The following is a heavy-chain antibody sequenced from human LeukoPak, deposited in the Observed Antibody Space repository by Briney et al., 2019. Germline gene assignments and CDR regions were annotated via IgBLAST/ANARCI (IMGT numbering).Heavy chain of an antibody. Sequence: PRGSLTLSCASTGWIYSTYVMNWFRQAPGRGLEWVSIISGSATSTYYTDSVKGRFTISRDNSKDTLYLQMNSLRAEGTALYSSTRDGGGAYDARVEVEAPFDYWGQGTLVTVSS. CDR3: TRDGGGAYDARVEVEAPFDY. J-gene: IGHJ4*02. V-gene: IGHV3-23*01. D-gene: IGHD3-3*01. CDR1: GWIYSTYV. CDR2: ISGSATST.